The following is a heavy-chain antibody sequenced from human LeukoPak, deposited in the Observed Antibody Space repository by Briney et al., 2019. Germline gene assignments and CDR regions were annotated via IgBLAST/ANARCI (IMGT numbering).Heavy chain of an antibody. V-gene: IGHV3-53*01. D-gene: IGHD4-17*01. Sequence: GGSLRLSCAASGFIVSSNYMNWVRQAPGKGLEWVSVIYTDGSTYYADSVKGRFTISRDISRNTVHLQMNSLRAGGTAVYYCAREEENGDSSPFDPWGQGTLVTVSS. J-gene: IGHJ5*02. CDR3: AREEENGDSSPFDP. CDR1: GFIVSSNY. CDR2: IYTDGST.